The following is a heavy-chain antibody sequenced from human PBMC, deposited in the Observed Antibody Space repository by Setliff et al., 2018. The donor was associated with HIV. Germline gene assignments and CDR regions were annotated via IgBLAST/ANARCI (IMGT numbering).Heavy chain of an antibody. CDR1: GGSINSGGYF. J-gene: IGHJ5*02. Sequence: SETLSLTCTVSGGSINSGGYFWNWIRQHPGKGLEWIGCIHYSGSTYYYSGSTYYNPSLKSRVTISVDTSKNQFSLKLSSVTAADTAVYYCARQGYRIAAAKDWFDPWGQGTLVTVSS. V-gene: IGHV4-31*03. CDR3: ARQGYRIAAAKDWFDP. CDR2: IHYSGSTYYYSGST. D-gene: IGHD6-13*01.